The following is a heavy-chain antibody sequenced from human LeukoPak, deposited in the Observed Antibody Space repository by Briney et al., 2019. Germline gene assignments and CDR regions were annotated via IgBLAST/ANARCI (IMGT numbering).Heavy chain of an antibody. Sequence: GASVKVSCKASGGTFSSYAISWVRQAPGQGLEWMGGIIPIFGTANYAQKFQGRVTITADESTSTAYMEPSSLRSEDTAVYYCAGEVDTAMKYWGQGTLVTVSS. CDR2: IIPIFGTA. J-gene: IGHJ4*02. D-gene: IGHD5-18*01. CDR1: GGTFSSYA. CDR3: AGEVDTAMKY. V-gene: IGHV1-69*13.